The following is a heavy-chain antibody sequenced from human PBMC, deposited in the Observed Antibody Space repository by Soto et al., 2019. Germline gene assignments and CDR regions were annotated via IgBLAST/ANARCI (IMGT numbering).Heavy chain of an antibody. D-gene: IGHD6-13*01. V-gene: IGHV3-9*01. J-gene: IGHJ4*02. CDR2: ISWNSGSI. CDR3: AKEGGTAVGHIHY. CDR1: GFTFYDYA. Sequence: EVQLVESGGGLVQPGRSLRLSCAASGFTFYDYAMHWVRQPPGKGLEWVSGISWNSGSIGYADSVKGRLTISRDNAKNSLYLQMTSLRAEDTAFYYCAKEGGTAVGHIHYWGKGTLFTVAS.